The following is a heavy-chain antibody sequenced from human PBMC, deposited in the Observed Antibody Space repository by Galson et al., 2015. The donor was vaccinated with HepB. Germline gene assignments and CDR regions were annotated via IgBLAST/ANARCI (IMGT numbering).Heavy chain of an antibody. Sequence: SVKVSCKASGGTFSSYAISWVRQAPGQGLEWMGGIIPIFGTANYAQKFQGRVTITADESTSTAYVELSSLRSEDTAVYYCARARSRHGEDAFDIWGQGTMVTVSS. CDR1: GGTFSSYA. V-gene: IGHV1-69*13. CDR3: ARARSRHGEDAFDI. J-gene: IGHJ3*02. CDR2: IIPIFGTA. D-gene: IGHD1-26*01.